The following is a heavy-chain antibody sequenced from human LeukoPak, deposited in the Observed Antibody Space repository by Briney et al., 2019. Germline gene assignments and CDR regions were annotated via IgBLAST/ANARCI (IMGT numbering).Heavy chain of an antibody. D-gene: IGHD3-10*01. V-gene: IGHV3-48*04. CDR3: ARDEQWFGESPFDY. J-gene: IGHJ4*02. Sequence: GGSLRLSCAASGFTFSSYSMNWVRQAPGKGLEWVSYISSSSSTIYYADSVKGRFTISRDNAKNSLYLQMNSLRAEDTAVYYCARDEQWFGESPFDYWGQGTLVTVSS. CDR1: GFTFSSYS. CDR2: ISSSSSTI.